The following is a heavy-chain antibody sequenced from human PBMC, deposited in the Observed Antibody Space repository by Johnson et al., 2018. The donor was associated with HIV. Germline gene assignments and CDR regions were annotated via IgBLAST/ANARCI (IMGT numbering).Heavy chain of an antibody. Sequence: VQLLESGGGLVQPGGSLRLSCAASGFTFSSYAMSWVRQAPGKGLEWVSTISGSGGRTYYADSVKGRFTISKDSSKNTLYLQMNSLRAEDTAVYYCAKHRFDYVWGSYDAFDIWGQGTMVTVSS. CDR1: GFTFSSYA. D-gene: IGHD3-16*01. J-gene: IGHJ3*02. CDR3: AKHRFDYVWGSYDAFDI. CDR2: ISGSGGRT. V-gene: IGHV3-23*01.